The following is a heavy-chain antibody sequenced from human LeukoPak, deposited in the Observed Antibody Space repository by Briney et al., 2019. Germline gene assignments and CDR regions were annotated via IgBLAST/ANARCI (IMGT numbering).Heavy chain of an antibody. J-gene: IGHJ4*02. D-gene: IGHD1-26*01. CDR3: ARDVGATTGDDY. Sequence: ASVKVSCKASGGTFSSYAISWVRQAPGRGLEWMGIINPSGGSTSYAQKFQGRVTMTRDTSTSTVYMELSSLRSEDTAVYYCARDVGATTGDDYWGQGTLVTVSS. CDR2: INPSGGST. V-gene: IGHV1-46*01. CDR1: GGTFSSYA.